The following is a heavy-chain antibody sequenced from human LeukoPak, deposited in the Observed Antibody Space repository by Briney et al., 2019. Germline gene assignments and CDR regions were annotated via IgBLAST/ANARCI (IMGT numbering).Heavy chain of an antibody. D-gene: IGHD3-10*01. CDR1: GGSISAYY. CDR2: VYYSGYT. Sequence: KPSETLSLTCTVAGGSISAYYWSWIRQPPGKGLEWIGYVYYSGYTNYNPSPKSRVTISVDTSKNQFSLKVNSVTPADTAVYYCARAPESYGSGSYYRDPNWFDPWGQGTLVTVSS. CDR3: ARAPESYGSGSYYRDPNWFDP. J-gene: IGHJ5*02. V-gene: IGHV4-59*01.